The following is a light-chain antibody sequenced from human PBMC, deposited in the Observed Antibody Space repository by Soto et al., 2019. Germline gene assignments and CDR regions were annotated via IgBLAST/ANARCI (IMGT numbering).Light chain of an antibody. CDR2: EVS. CDR3: SSYTSDSSYV. J-gene: IGLJ1*01. Sequence: QSALTQPASVSGSPGQSITISCTGTSSDVGAYNYVSWYQQHPGKAPKLMIYEVSNRPSGVSNRFSGSKSGRTASLTISGLQAEDEADYYCSSYTSDSSYVFGSGTKVTVL. CDR1: SSDVGAYNY. V-gene: IGLV2-14*01.